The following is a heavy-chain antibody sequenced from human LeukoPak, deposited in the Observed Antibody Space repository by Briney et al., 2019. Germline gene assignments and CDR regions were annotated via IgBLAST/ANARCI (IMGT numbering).Heavy chain of an antibody. CDR1: GGPISSGDYY. CDR3: ARTYYDFWSGYYTLFDY. J-gene: IGHJ4*02. Sequence: PSQTLSLTCTVSGGPISSGDYYWSWIRQPPGKGLEWIGYIYYSGSTYYNPSLKSRVTISVDTSKNQFSLKLSSVTAADTAVYYCARTYYDFWSGYYTLFDYWGQGTLVTVPS. D-gene: IGHD3-3*01. CDR2: IYYSGST. V-gene: IGHV4-30-4*08.